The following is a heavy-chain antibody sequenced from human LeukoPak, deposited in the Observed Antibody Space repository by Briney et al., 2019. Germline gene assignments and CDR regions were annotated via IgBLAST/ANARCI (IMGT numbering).Heavy chain of an antibody. CDR3: ARVKGVSCSSTSCYIREVDY. V-gene: IGHV4-38-2*02. D-gene: IGHD2-2*02. CDR2: IYHSGST. J-gene: IGHJ4*02. CDR1: GYSISSGYY. Sequence: KPSETLSLTRTVSGYSISSGYYWGWIRQPPGKGLEWIGSIYHSGSTYYNPSLKSRVTISVDTSKNQFSLKLSSVTAADTAVYYCARVKGVSCSSTSCYIREVDYWGQGTLVTVSS.